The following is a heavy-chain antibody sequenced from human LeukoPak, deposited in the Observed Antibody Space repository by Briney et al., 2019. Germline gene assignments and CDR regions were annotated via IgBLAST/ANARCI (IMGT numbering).Heavy chain of an antibody. J-gene: IGHJ4*02. CDR1: GFTFSNAW. V-gene: IGHV3-15*01. D-gene: IGHD3-10*01. CDR3: TTDRLWFGGPNYDY. Sequence: GGSLRLSCAASGFTFSNAWMSWVRQAPGKGLEWVGRIKSKTDGGTTDYAAPVKGRFTISRDDSKNTLYLQMNSLKTEDTAVYYCTTDRLWFGGPNYDYWGQGTLVTVSS. CDR2: IKSKTDGGTT.